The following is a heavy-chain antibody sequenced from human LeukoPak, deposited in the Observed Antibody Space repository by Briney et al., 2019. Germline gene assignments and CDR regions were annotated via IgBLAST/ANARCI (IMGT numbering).Heavy chain of an antibody. V-gene: IGHV6-1*01. Sequence: SQTLSLTCVISGDSVSSNSAAWNWIRQSPSRGLEWLGRTYYRSKWYYHYAVSMKSRITVNPDTSKNQFSLQLNSVTPEDTAVYYCAREVAGHYDILTGREFDPWGQGTLVTVSS. J-gene: IGHJ5*02. D-gene: IGHD3-9*01. CDR2: TYYRSKWYY. CDR1: GDSVSSNSAA. CDR3: AREVAGHYDILTGREFDP.